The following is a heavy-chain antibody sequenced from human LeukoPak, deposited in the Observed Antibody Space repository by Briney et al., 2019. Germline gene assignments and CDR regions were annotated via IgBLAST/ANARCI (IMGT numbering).Heavy chain of an antibody. Sequence: MSSETLSLTCTVSGYSISSGYYWGRIRQPPGKGLEWIGSIYHSGSTYYNPSLKSRVTISVDTSKNQFSLKLSSVTAADTAVYYCARGVYCSGGSCYAFDIWGQGTMVTVSS. J-gene: IGHJ3*02. D-gene: IGHD2-15*01. CDR2: IYHSGST. CDR1: GYSISSGYY. CDR3: ARGVYCSGGSCYAFDI. V-gene: IGHV4-38-2*02.